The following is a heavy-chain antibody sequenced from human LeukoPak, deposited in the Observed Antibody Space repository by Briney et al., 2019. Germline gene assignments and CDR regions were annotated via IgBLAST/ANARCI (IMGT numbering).Heavy chain of an antibody. Sequence: GGSLRLSCAASGLTFSGSAMHWVRQASGKGLEWVGRIRSKANSYATAYAASVKGRFTISRDDSKNTAYLQMNSLKTEDTAMYYCTRRGYYYMDVWGKGTTVTVSS. J-gene: IGHJ6*03. CDR3: TRRGYYYMDV. CDR1: GLTFSGSA. CDR2: IRSKANSYAT. V-gene: IGHV3-73*01.